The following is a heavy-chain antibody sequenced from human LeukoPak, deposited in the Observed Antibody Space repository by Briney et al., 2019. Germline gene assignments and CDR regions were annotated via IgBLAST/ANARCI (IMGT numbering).Heavy chain of an antibody. Sequence: SQTLSLTCTVSGGSISSGDYYWSWIRQPPGKGLEWIGYIYYSGSTYYNPSLKSRVTISVGTSKNQFSLKLSSVTAADTAVYYCASRLTGDHYRFDPWGQGTLVTVSS. CDR2: IYYSGST. CDR3: ASRLTGDHYRFDP. V-gene: IGHV4-30-4*01. D-gene: IGHD3-9*01. J-gene: IGHJ5*02. CDR1: GGSISSGDYY.